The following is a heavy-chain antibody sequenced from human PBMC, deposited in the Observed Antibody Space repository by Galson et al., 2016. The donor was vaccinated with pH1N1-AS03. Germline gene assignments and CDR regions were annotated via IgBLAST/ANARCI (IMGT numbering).Heavy chain of an antibody. CDR2: IYPSGST. V-gene: IGHV4-61*02. D-gene: IGHD5-24*01. CDR3: ASAENGRDGYYDY. CDR1: GGSISSDTFY. Sequence: SLTCTVSGGSISSDTFYWSWIRQPAGKGLEWLGRIYPSGSTNYHPSLKSRVTISVDTSKNQFSLKLSSLTAADPAVYHCASAENGRDGYYDYWGQGTLVTVSS. J-gene: IGHJ4*02.